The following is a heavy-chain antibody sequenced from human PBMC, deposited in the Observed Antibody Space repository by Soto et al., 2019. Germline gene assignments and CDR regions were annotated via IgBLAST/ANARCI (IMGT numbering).Heavy chain of an antibody. CDR1: GFTFSSYG. CDR3: AKDETYYDFWSGYYTGRDYYYGMDV. CDR2: ISYDGSNK. J-gene: IGHJ6*02. Sequence: SLRLSCAASGFTFSSYGMHWVRQAPGQGLEWVAVISYDGSNKYYADSVKGRFTISRDNSKNTLYLQMNSLRAEDTAVYYCAKDETYYDFWSGYYTGRDYYYGMDVWGQGTTVTVSS. V-gene: IGHV3-30*18. D-gene: IGHD3-3*01.